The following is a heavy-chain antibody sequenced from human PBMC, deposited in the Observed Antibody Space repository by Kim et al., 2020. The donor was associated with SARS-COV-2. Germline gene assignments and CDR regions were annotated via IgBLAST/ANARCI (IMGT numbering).Heavy chain of an antibody. Sequence: GGSLRLSCAASGFTFSSYAMHWVRQAPGKGLEWVAVISYDGSNKYYADSVKGRFTISRDNSKNTLYLQMNSLRAEDTAVYYCARDYSGYDLAGGYFDYWGQGTLVTVSS. CDR3: ARDYSGYDLAGGYFDY. V-gene: IGHV3-30-3*01. CDR2: ISYDGSNK. J-gene: IGHJ4*02. D-gene: IGHD5-12*01. CDR1: GFTFSSYA.